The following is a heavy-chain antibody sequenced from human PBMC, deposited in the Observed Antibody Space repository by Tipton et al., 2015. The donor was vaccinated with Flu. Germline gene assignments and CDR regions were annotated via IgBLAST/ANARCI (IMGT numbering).Heavy chain of an antibody. V-gene: IGHV3-53*01. CDR2: IYSGGGT. CDR1: GFTVSANY. Sequence: SLRLSCATSGFTVSANYMTWVRQAPGKGLESVSLIYSGGGTYYADSVKGRFTVSRDNSKNTLYLQMNSLRAEDTAVYYCAHTGNYVDYGRFSWGQGTLVTVSS. J-gene: IGHJ4*02. D-gene: IGHD4-17*01. CDR3: AHTGNYVDYGRFS.